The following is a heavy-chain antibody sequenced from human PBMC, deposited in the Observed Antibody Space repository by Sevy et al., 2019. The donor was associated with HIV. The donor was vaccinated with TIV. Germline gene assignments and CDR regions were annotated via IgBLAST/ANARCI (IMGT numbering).Heavy chain of an antibody. D-gene: IGHD3-3*01. CDR1: GFNFSSYG. CDR2: ISYDGSSK. V-gene: IGHV3-30*18. CDR3: PKESGSYYDFWSGHDAFAI. J-gene: IGHJ3*02. Sequence: GGSLRLSCAASGFNFSSYGMHWVRQAPGKGLEWVAVISYDGSSKSYADSVKGRFTISRDNSKNTVYLQINRLRAEDTAVYYCPKESGSYYDFWSGHDAFAIWGQGTMVTVSS.